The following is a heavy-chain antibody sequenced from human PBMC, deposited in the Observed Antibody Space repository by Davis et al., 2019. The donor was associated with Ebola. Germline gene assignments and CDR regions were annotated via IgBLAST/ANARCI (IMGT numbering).Heavy chain of an antibody. V-gene: IGHV3-48*04. D-gene: IGHD6-19*01. CDR2: ISSSSTI. Sequence: PGGSLRLSCAASGFTFSSYSMNWVRQAPGKGLEWVSYISSSSTIYYADSVKGRFTISRDNAKNSLYLQMNSLRAEDTAVYYCAKDLRSSGWYEVGMDVWGQGTTVTVSS. J-gene: IGHJ6*02. CDR3: AKDLRSSGWYEVGMDV. CDR1: GFTFSSYS.